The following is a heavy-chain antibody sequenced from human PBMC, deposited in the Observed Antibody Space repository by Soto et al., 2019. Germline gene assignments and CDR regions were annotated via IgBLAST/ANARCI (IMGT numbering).Heavy chain of an antibody. Sequence: ASVEVSCKASGYTFTTYYIHWVRQAPGQGLEWMGIINPSGGSTTYAQEFQGRVTMTRDTSTSTVYMELSSLGSEDTAVYYCTRGVWGSYPSESRFDYWGQGTLVTVPS. CDR3: TRGVWGSYPSESRFDY. V-gene: IGHV1-46*03. CDR1: GYTFTTYY. D-gene: IGHD3-16*02. CDR2: INPSGGST. J-gene: IGHJ4*02.